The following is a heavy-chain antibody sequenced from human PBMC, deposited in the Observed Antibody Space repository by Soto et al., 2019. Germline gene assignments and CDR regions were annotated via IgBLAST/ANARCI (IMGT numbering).Heavy chain of an antibody. D-gene: IGHD2-15*01. CDR3: ARDLYGGKPDY. CDR1: GGTFSSDA. V-gene: IGHV1-69*13. J-gene: IGHJ4*02. CDR2: IIPIFGTA. Sequence: ASVKVSCKASGGTFSSDAISWVRQAPGQGLEWMGGIIPIFGTANYAQKFQGRVTITADESTSTAYMELSSLRSEDTAVYYCARDLYGGKPDYWGQGTLVTVSS.